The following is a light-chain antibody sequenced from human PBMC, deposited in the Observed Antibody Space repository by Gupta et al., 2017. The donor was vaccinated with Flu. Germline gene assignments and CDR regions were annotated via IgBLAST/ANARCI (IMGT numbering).Light chain of an antibody. V-gene: IGKV1-5*03. CDR3: QQYNFYPHT. CDR1: QSISTW. J-gene: IGKJ2*01. Sequence: PSTLSASVGDRDTFTCRASQSISTWLAWYQQKAGKAPKLLIYKASSLQSGVPSRFSGRGFGTEFTLTISSLQPEDFATYYCQQYNFYPHTFGQGTRLEI. CDR2: KAS.